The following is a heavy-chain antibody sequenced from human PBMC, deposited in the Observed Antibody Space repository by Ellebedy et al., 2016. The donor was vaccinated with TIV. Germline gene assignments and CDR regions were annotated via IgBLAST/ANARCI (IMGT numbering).Heavy chain of an antibody. Sequence: PGGSLRLSCAGYGFAFSSYGMARVRQAPGKGLEWVSAISDSGGRTYYPDSVKGRFTISRDNSKNTVYLQMNSLRAEDTAVYYCARGGFGSWFDYWGQGTLATVSS. CDR2: ISDSGGRT. V-gene: IGHV3-23*01. D-gene: IGHD6-13*01. CDR1: GFAFSSYG. J-gene: IGHJ4*02. CDR3: ARGGFGSWFDY.